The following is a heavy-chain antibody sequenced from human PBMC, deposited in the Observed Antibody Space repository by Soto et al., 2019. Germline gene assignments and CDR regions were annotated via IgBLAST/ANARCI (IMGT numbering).Heavy chain of an antibody. CDR3: ARASRDSYGYGYGMDV. CDR1: GGSISSGGYS. Sequence: PSETLSLTCAVSGGSISSGGYSWSWIRQPQEKGLERIGYIYNSGSTYYNPSLKSRVTISVVRSKNQFSLKLSSVTAADTAVYYCARASRDSYGYGYGMDVWGQGTTVTVSS. V-gene: IGHV4-30-2*01. J-gene: IGHJ6*02. D-gene: IGHD5-18*01. CDR2: IYNSGST.